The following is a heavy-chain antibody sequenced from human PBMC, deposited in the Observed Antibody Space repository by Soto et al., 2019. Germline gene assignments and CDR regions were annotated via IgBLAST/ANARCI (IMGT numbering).Heavy chain of an antibody. J-gene: IGHJ4*02. Sequence: LSLTCAVSAGSVYTDYWWSWVRQAPGKGLEWIGEVHHSGTTNYIQSLASRLTMSVDKSGNQASLELTSVAAADSAVYYCARGVDYRWVYWGQGTLVTVSS. CDR1: AGSVYTDYW. V-gene: IGHV4-4*02. CDR3: ARGVDYRWVY. D-gene: IGHD1-26*01. CDR2: VHHSGTT.